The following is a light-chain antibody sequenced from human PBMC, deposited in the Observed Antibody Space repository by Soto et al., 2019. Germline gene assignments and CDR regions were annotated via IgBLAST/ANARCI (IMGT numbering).Light chain of an antibody. V-gene: IGKV3-20*01. CDR3: QQYDTSPAT. CDR2: GAS. CDR1: ETIVNNY. J-gene: IGKJ1*01. Sequence: DNVLTQSPGTLSSSPGERATLSCRASETIVNNYLAWYQQKPGQAPRLLIYGASSRATGIPDRFSGSGSGTDFTLTISRLEPEDFAVYYCQQYDTSPATFGQGTKVDIK.